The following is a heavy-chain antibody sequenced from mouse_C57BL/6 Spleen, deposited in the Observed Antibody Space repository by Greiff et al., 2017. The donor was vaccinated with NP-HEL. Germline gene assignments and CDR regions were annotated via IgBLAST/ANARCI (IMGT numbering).Heavy chain of an antibody. J-gene: IGHJ1*03. CDR2: ISDGGSYT. V-gene: IGHV5-4*01. CDR3: ARDRNGSSYAWYFDV. Sequence: EVMLVESGGGLVKPGGSLKLSCAASGFTFSSYAMSWVRQTPEKRLEWVATISDGGSYTYYPDNVKGRFTISRDNAKNNLYLQMSHLKSEDTAMYYCARDRNGSSYAWYFDVWGTGTTVTVSS. CDR1: GFTFSSYA. D-gene: IGHD1-1*01.